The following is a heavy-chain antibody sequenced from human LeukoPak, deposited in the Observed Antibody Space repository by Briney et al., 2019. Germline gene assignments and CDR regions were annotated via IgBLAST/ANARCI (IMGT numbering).Heavy chain of an antibody. CDR1: RGSISGYS. CDR2: IYYSGST. V-gene: IGHV4-59*01. J-gene: IGHJ3*02. CDR3: ARDYGSSGAFDI. Sequence: SETLSLTCTVSRGSISGYSWSWIRQSPGGGLEWIGYIYYSGSTNYNPSLKSRVTISVDTSKNQFSLKLSSVTAADTAVYYCARDYGSSGAFDIWGQGTMVTVSS. D-gene: IGHD4-17*01.